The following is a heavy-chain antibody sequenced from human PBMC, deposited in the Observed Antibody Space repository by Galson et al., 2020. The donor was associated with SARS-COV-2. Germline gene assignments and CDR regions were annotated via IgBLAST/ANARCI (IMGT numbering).Heavy chain of an antibody. Sequence: ASVKVSCKVSGYTLTELSMHWVRQAPGKGLEWMGGFDPEDGETIYAQKFQGRVTLTEDTSTDTAYIELSSLRSEDTAVYYCSTSPPFGEAGWFDPWGQGTLVSVSS. D-gene: IGHD3-16*01. CDR3: STSPPFGEAGWFDP. CDR1: GYTLTELS. V-gene: IGHV1-24*01. CDR2: FDPEDGET. J-gene: IGHJ5*02.